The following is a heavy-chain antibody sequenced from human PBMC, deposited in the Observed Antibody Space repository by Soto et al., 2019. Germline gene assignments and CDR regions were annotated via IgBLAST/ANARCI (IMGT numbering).Heavy chain of an antibody. CDR2: ISANNGNT. D-gene: IGHD1-26*01. CDR1: GYSFTSYG. CDR3: ARDRGSYALDY. Sequence: QVQLVQSGAEVKKPGASVKVSCKASGYSFTSYGISWVRQAPGQGLEWMGWISANNGNTNYAQGRGTMTTDTSKSTAYMELRSLRSDDTAVYYCARDRGSYALDYWGQGTLVTVSS. J-gene: IGHJ4*02. V-gene: IGHV1-18*01.